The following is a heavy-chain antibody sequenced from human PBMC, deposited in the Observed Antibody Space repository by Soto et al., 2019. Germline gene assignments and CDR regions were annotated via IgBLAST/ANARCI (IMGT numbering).Heavy chain of an antibody. CDR2: IWYDGSNK. Sequence: QVQLVESGGGVVQPGRSLRLSCAASGFTFSSYGMHWVRQAPGKGLEWVAVIWYDGSNKYYADSVKGRFTISRDNSKNTLYRQMNGLRAEDTAVYYCARLQLLVGGYDYGLDVWGQGTTVTVSS. D-gene: IGHD6-19*01. CDR3: ARLQLLVGGYDYGLDV. CDR1: GFTFSSYG. J-gene: IGHJ6*02. V-gene: IGHV3-33*01.